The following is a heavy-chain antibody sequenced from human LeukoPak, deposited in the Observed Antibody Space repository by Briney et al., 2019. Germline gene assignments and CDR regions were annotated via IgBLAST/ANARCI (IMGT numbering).Heavy chain of an antibody. J-gene: IGHJ2*01. CDR1: GYSISSGYY. Sequence: SETLSLTCTVSGYSISSGYYWGWIRQPPGKGLEWIGSIYHSGSTYYNPSLKSRVTISVDTSNNQFSLKLSSVTAADTAVYFCARDPVGATRYFDLWGRGTLVTVSS. CDR2: IYHSGST. V-gene: IGHV4-38-2*02. D-gene: IGHD1-26*01. CDR3: ARDPVGATRYFDL.